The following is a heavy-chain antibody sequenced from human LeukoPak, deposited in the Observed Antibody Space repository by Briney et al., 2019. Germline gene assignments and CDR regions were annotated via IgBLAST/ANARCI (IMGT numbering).Heavy chain of an antibody. D-gene: IGHD3-10*01. CDR2: INHSGST. CDR3: ARGKVLLWFGDQPGNYYGMDV. Sequence: SETLSLTCAVYGGSFSGYYWGWIRQPPGKGLEWIGEINHSGSTNYNPSLKSRVTISVDTSKNQFSLKLSSVTAADTAVYYCARGKVLLWFGDQPGNYYGMDVWGQGTTVTVSS. V-gene: IGHV4-34*01. J-gene: IGHJ6*02. CDR1: GGSFSGYY.